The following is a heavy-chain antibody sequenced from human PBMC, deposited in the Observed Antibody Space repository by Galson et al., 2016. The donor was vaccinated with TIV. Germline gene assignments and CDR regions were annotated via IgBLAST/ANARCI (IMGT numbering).Heavy chain of an antibody. D-gene: IGHD3-3*01. CDR1: GFAFSIFA. CDR3: AKDRLLFLEWSFPNDMDV. J-gene: IGHJ6*02. V-gene: IGHV3-23*01. CDR2: ISGSGDST. Sequence: SLRLSCAASGFAFSIFAMNWVRQAPGKGLEWVSVISGSGDSTHYADSVKGRFTISRDNSKSTLYLQMNSLRAEDTAVYYCAKDRLLFLEWSFPNDMDVWGQGTTVTASS.